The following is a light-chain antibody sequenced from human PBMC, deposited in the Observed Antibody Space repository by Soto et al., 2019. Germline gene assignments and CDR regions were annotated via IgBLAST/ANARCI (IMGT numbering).Light chain of an antibody. V-gene: IGKV1-33*01. Sequence: DIQMTQSPSSLSASVGDXVTITXQASQDISNYLNWYQQKPGKAPXXLIYDASNLETGVPSRFSGSGSGTDFTFTISSLQPEDIATYYCQQYDNLLTFGGGTKVDIK. CDR2: DAS. CDR3: QQYDNLLT. CDR1: QDISNY. J-gene: IGKJ4*01.